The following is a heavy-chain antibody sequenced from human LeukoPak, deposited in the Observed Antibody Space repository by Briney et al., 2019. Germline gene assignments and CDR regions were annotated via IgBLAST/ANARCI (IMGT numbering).Heavy chain of an antibody. J-gene: IGHJ4*02. CDR2: ISAYNGNT. V-gene: IGHV1-18*01. D-gene: IGHD3-3*01. Sequence: GESLKISCKGSGYSFTSYGISWVRQAPGQGLEWMGWISAYNGNTNCAQKLQGRVTMTTDTSTSTAYMELRSLRSDDTAVYYCARDYDFWSGVDYWGQGTLVTVSS. CDR1: GYSFTSYG. CDR3: ARDYDFWSGVDY.